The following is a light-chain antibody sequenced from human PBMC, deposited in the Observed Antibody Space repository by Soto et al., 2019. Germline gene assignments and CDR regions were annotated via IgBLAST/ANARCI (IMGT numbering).Light chain of an antibody. CDR1: QSVSRSL. CDR3: QQYGNPPPYS. V-gene: IGKV3-20*01. J-gene: IGKJ2*03. CDR2: GAS. Sequence: EIVLTQSPGTLSLSQGERATLSCRASQSVSRSLLAWYQQKPGQAPRLLIYGASTRAAGIADRFSGSGSGTDFTLTTSRLEPEEFSVYYCQQYGNPPPYSFGQGTKLEIK.